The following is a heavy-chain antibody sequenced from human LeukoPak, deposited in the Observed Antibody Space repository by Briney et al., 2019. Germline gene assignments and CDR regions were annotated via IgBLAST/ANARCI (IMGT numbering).Heavy chain of an antibody. Sequence: PSDTLSLTCAVSGYSISSSNWWGWIRQPPGKGLEWIGYIYYSGSTYYNPSLKSRVTMSVDTSKNQFSLKLSSVTAVDTAVYYCARNRGGVADGGNWFDPWGQGTLVTVSS. CDR3: ARNRGGVADGGNWFDP. CDR1: GYSISSSNW. V-gene: IGHV4-28*01. CDR2: IYYSGST. D-gene: IGHD6-19*01. J-gene: IGHJ5*02.